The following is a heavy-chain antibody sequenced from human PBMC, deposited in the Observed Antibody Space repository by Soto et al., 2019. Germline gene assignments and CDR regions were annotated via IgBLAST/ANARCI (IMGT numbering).Heavy chain of an antibody. Sequence: GASVKVSCKASGYMFTSYGISWVRQAPGQGLEWMGWISAYNGHTNYAQKLQGRVTMTRDTSTSTAYMELGSLRSDDTAVYYCARVQRNYDSSGNYPWPSENYYGMDVWGQGTAVTVSS. CDR2: ISAYNGHT. CDR1: GYMFTSYG. J-gene: IGHJ6*02. CDR3: ARVQRNYDSSGNYPWPSENYYGMDV. D-gene: IGHD3-22*01. V-gene: IGHV1-18*01.